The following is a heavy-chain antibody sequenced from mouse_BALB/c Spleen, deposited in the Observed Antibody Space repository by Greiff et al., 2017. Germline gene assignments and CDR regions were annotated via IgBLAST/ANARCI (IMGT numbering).Heavy chain of an antibody. CDR3: TRSTGMDY. J-gene: IGHJ4*01. CDR1: GYTFTSYY. D-gene: IGHD4-1*02. Sequence: QVQLQQPGAELVKPGASVKLSCKASGYTFTSYYMYWVKQRPGQGLEWIGGINPRNGGTNFNEKFKSKATLTVDKSSSTAYMQLSSLTSEDSAVYYCTRSTGMDYWGQGTSVTVSS. V-gene: IGHV1S81*02. CDR2: INPRNGGT.